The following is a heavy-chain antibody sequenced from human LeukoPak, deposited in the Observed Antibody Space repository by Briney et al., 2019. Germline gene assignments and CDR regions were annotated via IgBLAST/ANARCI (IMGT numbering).Heavy chain of an antibody. CDR3: TTDPTYGSGSYYNPPEY. D-gene: IGHD3-10*01. CDR1: GLTFNNAW. V-gene: IGHV3-15*01. J-gene: IGHJ4*02. CDR2: IKSKIDGGTR. Sequence: PGGSLRLSCAAPGLTFNNAWMTWVRQAPGQGLEWVGRIKSKIDGGTRDYAAPVKGRFTISRDDSKNTLYLQLNSLKTEDTAVYYCTTDPTYGSGSYYNPPEYWGQGTLVTVSS.